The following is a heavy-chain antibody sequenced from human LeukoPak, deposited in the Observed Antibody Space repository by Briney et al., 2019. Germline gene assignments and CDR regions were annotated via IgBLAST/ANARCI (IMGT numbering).Heavy chain of an antibody. V-gene: IGHV4-39*01. D-gene: IGHD6-19*01. CDR3: ARQLSRSVARIDY. J-gene: IGHJ4*02. CDR2: IYYSGST. Sequence: SETLSLTCTVSGGSISSSSYYWGWIRQPPGKGLEWIGSIYYSGSTYYNPSLKSRVTISVDTSKNQFSLKLSSVTAADTAVYYCARQLSRSVARIDYWGQGTLVTVSS. CDR1: GGSISSSSYY.